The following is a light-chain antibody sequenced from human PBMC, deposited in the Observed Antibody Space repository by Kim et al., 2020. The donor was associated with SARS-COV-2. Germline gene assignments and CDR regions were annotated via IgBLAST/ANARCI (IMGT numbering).Light chain of an antibody. V-gene: IGKV3-15*01. CDR1: QSVSSN. Sequence: SPGERAPLSCRARQSVSSNLAWYQQKPGQAPRLLIYGASTRATGIPARFSGSGSGTEFTLTISSLQSEDFAVYYCQQYNNWPPLYTFGQGTKLEI. CDR3: QQYNNWPPLYT. J-gene: IGKJ2*01. CDR2: GAS.